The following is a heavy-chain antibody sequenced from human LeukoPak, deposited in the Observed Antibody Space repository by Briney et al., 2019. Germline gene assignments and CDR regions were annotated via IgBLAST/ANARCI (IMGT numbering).Heavy chain of an antibody. D-gene: IGHD3-9*01. V-gene: IGHV4-59*01. CDR3: ARGDVLTP. J-gene: IGHJ4*02. Sequence: SETLSLTCTVSSGSLSNYYWNWIWQPPGKGLEWLGYIFYGGSGSTNYNPSLKSRVTISVDTSKNQFSLKLTSVTAEDTAVYYCARGDVLTPWGEGTLVTVSS. CDR1: SGSLSNYY. CDR2: IFYGGSGST.